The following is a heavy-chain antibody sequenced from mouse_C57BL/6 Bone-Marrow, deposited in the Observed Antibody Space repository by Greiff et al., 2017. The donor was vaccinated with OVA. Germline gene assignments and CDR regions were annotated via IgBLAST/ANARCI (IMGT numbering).Heavy chain of an antibody. D-gene: IGHD3-2*02. J-gene: IGHJ3*01. Sequence: VQLQQSGAELVRPGASVTLSCKASGYTFTDYEMHWVKQTPVHGLEWIGAIDPETGGTAYNQKFKGKAILTADKSSSTAYMELRSLTSEDSAVYYCTRIRLAWLAYWGQGTLVTVSA. CDR2: IDPETGGT. CDR3: TRIRLAWLAY. V-gene: IGHV1-15*01. CDR1: GYTFTDYE.